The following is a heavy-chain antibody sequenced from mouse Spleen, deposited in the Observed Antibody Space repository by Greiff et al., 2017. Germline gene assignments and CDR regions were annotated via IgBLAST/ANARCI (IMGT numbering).Heavy chain of an antibody. J-gene: IGHJ3*01. Sequence: VQLQQPGAELVKPGASVKMSCKASGYTFTSYWITWVKQRPGQGLEWIGDIYPGSGSTNYNEKFKSKATLTADKSSSTAYMQLSSLTYEDSAVYYCALDGPAWFAYWGQGTLVTVSA. CDR2: IYPGSGST. V-gene: IGHV1-55*01. CDR3: ALDGPAWFAY. CDR1: GYTFTSYW. D-gene: IGHD2-3*01.